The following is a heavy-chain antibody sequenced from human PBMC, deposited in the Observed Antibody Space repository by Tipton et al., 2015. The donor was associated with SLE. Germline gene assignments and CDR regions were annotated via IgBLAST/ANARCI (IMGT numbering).Heavy chain of an antibody. Sequence: GLVKPSETLSLSCTVSGGSISSYYWSWIRQPPGKGLEWIGYIYYSKSTYYNPSLKSRLTMSADTSKNQISLKLSSVSAADTAVYYCVRGPKDVWGQGTTVTVSS. CDR2: IYYSKST. CDR3: VRGPKDV. V-gene: IGHV4-59*12. CDR1: GGSISSYY. J-gene: IGHJ6*02.